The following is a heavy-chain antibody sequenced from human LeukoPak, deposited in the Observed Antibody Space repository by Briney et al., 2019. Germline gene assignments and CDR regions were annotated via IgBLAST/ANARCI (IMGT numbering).Heavy chain of an antibody. V-gene: IGHV3-30*04. CDR1: GFTFSSYA. J-gene: IGHJ4*02. CDR3: AKGPAVAGPAQIDY. Sequence: GGSLRLSCAASGFTFSSYAMHWVRQAPGKGLEWVAVISYDGSNKYYADSVKGRFTISRDNSKNTLYLQMNSLRAEDTAVYYCAKGPAVAGPAQIDYWGQGTLVTVSS. CDR2: ISYDGSNK. D-gene: IGHD6-19*01.